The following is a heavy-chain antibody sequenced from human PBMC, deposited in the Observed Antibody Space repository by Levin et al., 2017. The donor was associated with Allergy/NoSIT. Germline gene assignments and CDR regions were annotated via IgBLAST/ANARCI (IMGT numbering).Heavy chain of an antibody. CDR2: ISYDGSNK. CDR1: GFTFSSYA. V-gene: IGHV3-30-3*01. CDR3: ARGSMATLDY. D-gene: IGHD5-24*01. J-gene: IGHJ4*02. Sequence: GGSLRLSCAASGFTFSSYAMHWVRQAPGKGLEWVAVISYDGSNKYYADSVKGRFTISRDNSKNTLYLQMNSLRAEDTAVYYCARGSMATLDYWGQGTLVTVSS.